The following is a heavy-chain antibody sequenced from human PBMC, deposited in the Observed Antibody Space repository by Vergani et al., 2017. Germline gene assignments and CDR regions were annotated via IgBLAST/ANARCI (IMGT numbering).Heavy chain of an antibody. Sequence: QVQLQQWGAGLLKPSETLSLTCAVYGGSFSGYYWSWIRQPPGKGLEWIGEINHSGSTNYNQSLKSRVTISVDPSKNQFSLRWSSVTAADTAVYYCARGPSVCSGGSCYVTGAFDIWGQGTMVTVSS. CDR1: GGSFSGYY. CDR3: ARGPSVCSGGSCYVTGAFDI. J-gene: IGHJ3*02. V-gene: IGHV4-34*01. D-gene: IGHD2-15*01. CDR2: INHSGST.